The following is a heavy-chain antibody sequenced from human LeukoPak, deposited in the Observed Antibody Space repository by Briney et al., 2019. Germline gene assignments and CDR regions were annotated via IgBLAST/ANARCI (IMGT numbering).Heavy chain of an antibody. D-gene: IGHD6-13*01. J-gene: IGHJ6*02. CDR3: AGSSSWYGYYYYGMDV. CDR1: GFTFSSYS. Sequence: PGGSLRLSCAASGFTFSSYSMNWVRQAPGKGLEWVSYISSSSSTIYYADTVKGRFTISRDSAKNSLYLQMNSLRAEDTAVYYCAGSSSWYGYYYYGMDVWGQGTTVTVSS. CDR2: ISSSSSTI. V-gene: IGHV3-48*01.